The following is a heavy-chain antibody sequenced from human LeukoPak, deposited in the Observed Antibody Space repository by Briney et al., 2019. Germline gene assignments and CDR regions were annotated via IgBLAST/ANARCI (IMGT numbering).Heavy chain of an antibody. D-gene: IGHD2-2*01. CDR2: ISAYNGNT. CDR3: ATSRRYYCSSTSCRFDY. V-gene: IGHV1-18*04. CDR1: GYTFTSCY. Sequence: ASVKVSCKASGYTFTSCYMHWVRQAPGQGLEWMGWISAYNGNTNYTQKLQGRVTMTTDTSTSTAYMELRSLRSDDTAVYYCATSRRYYCSSTSCRFDYWGQGTLVTVSS. J-gene: IGHJ4*02.